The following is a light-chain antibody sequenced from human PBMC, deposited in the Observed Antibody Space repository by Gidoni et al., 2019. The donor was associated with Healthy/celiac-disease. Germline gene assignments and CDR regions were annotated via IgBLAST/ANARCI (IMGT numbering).Light chain of an antibody. Sequence: DIQMTQSPSSLSASVGDRVTITCRASQSMSSYLNWYQQKPGKAPKLLIYAASSLQSGVPSRFSGSGPGTDFTLTISSLQPEDFATYYCQQSYSNPRTFGQGTKVEIK. J-gene: IGKJ1*01. CDR2: AAS. CDR1: QSMSSY. CDR3: QQSYSNPRT. V-gene: IGKV1-39*01.